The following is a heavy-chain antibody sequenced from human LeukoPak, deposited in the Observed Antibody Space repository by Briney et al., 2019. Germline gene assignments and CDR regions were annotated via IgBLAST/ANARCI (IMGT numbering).Heavy chain of an antibody. CDR3: ARDPDSRGTEPPFFDH. J-gene: IGHJ4*02. CDR1: GFDITAYT. CDR2: ISRSGSYM. D-gene: IGHD3-22*01. Sequence: GGSLRLSCSGSGFDITAYTVTWVRQVPGKSLEWVSSISRSGSYMHYAPSIRGRFTISRDNAKRSVYLQMNSLRVDDTALYYCARDPDSRGTEPPFFDHWGRGTLVTVSS. V-gene: IGHV3-21*01.